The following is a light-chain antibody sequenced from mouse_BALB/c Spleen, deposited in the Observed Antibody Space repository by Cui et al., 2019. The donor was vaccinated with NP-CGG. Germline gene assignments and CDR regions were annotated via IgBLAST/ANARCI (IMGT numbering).Light chain of an antibody. Sequence: QAVVTQESALTTSPGETVTLTCRSSTGAVTKSNYANWVQEKPDHLFTGLIGGTNNRAPGVPARFSGSLIGDKAALTITGAQTEDEAIYFCALWYSNHSWVFGGGTKLTVL. CDR2: GTN. J-gene: IGLJ1*01. CDR3: ALWYSNHSWV. CDR1: TGAVTKSNY. V-gene: IGLV1*01.